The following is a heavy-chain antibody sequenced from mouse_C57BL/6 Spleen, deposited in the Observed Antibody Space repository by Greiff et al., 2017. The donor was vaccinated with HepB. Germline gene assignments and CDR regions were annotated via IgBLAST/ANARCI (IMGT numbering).Heavy chain of an antibody. V-gene: IGHV14-4*01. D-gene: IGHD5-1*01. J-gene: IGHJ2*01. Sequence: EVQLQQSGAELVRPGASVKLSCTASGFNIKDDYMHWVKQRPEQGLEWIGWIDPENGDTEYASKFQGKATITADTSSNTAYLQLSSLTSEDTAVYYCTTRSNYFDYWGQCTTLTVSS. CDR2: IDPENGDT. CDR1: GFNIKDDY. CDR3: TTRSNYFDY.